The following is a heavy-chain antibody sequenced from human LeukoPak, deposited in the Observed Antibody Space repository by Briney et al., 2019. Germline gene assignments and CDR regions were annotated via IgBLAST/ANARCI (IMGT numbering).Heavy chain of an antibody. CDR2: ISRSGEST. V-gene: IGHV3-23*01. CDR3: AKDYAVGSIDY. J-gene: IGHJ4*02. D-gene: IGHD3-16*01. Sequence: GGTLRLPCAASGFTFSGFAMSWIRQAPGKGLEWVSSISRSGESTFYADSVRGRFTISRDNSKNTVSLQMESLRAEDTALYYCAKDYAVGSIDYWGQGTLVTVSS. CDR1: GFTFSGFA.